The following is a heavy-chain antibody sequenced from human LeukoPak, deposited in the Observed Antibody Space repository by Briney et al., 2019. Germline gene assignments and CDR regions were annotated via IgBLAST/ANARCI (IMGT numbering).Heavy chain of an antibody. CDR3: AKLSNNYMDV. CDR2: IRYDGSYK. V-gene: IGHV3-30*02. CDR1: GFTFTNDA. Sequence: PGGSLRLSCAASGFTFTNDAMHWVRQAPGKGLEWVAFIRYDGSYKYYADSVKGRFTISRDNSKNTLYLQMNSLRAEDTAVYYCAKLSNNYMDVWGKGATVTVSS. J-gene: IGHJ6*03.